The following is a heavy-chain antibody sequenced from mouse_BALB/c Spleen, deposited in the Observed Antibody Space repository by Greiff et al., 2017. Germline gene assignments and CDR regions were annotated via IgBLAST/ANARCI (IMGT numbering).Heavy chain of an antibody. CDR2: INPGSGGT. D-gene: IGHD1-2*01. J-gene: IGHJ3*01. V-gene: IGHV1-54*01. Sequence: QVQLQQSGAELVRPGTSVKVSCKASGYAFTNYLIEWVKQRPGQGLEWIGVINPGSGGTNYNEKFKGKATLTADKSSSTAYMQLSSLTSDDSAVYFCARITTATGFAYWGQGTLVTVSA. CDR1: GYAFTNYL. CDR3: ARITTATGFAY.